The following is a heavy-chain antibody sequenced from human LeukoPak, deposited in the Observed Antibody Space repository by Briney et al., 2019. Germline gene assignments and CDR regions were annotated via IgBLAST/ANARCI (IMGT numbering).Heavy chain of an antibody. J-gene: IGHJ5*02. D-gene: IGHD6-13*01. CDR1: GGSISSSSYY. CDR3: ARSEAAAGRSVPKYNWFDP. CDR2: IYYSGST. Sequence: PSETVSHTCTVSGGSISSSSYYWGWIGQPPGKGLEWIGSIYYSGSTYYNPSLKSRVTISVDTSKNQFSLKLSSVTAADTAVYYCARSEAAAGRSVPKYNWFDPWGQGTLVTVSS. V-gene: IGHV4-39*01.